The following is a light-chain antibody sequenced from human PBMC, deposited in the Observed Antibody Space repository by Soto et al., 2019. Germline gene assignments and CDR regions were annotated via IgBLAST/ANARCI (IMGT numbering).Light chain of an antibody. CDR3: QQYTTSSWT. J-gene: IGKJ1*01. V-gene: IGKV3-20*01. CDR2: GAS. Sequence: EIMLTQSPGTLSLSPGERATLSCRASQSVSSSYLAWSQQKPGQAPRLLIYGASSRATGIPDRFSGSGSGTDFTLTISRLEPEDFAVYYCQQYTTSSWTFGQGSKVDIK. CDR1: QSVSSSY.